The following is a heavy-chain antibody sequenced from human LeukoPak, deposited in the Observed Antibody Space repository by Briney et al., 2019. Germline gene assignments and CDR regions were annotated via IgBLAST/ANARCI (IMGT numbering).Heavy chain of an antibody. Sequence: ASVKVSCKSSGYRFTSYGISWVRQAPGQGLEWMGCISAYNGNTNYAQNLQGRVTMTTDKSKSTAYMELRSLRSDDTAVYYCARGGDGDILTGLVFDYWGQGTLVTVSS. D-gene: IGHD3-9*01. V-gene: IGHV1-18*01. CDR2: ISAYNGNT. CDR1: GYRFTSYG. J-gene: IGHJ4*02. CDR3: ARGGDGDILTGLVFDY.